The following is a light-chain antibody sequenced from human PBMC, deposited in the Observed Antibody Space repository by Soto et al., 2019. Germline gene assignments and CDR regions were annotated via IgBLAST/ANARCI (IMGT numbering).Light chain of an antibody. CDR3: QQVNSYPLT. CDR2: ATS. CDR1: QTINRA. Sequence: DIQMTQSTSSLSASVGDRVIITCRASQTINRALNWYRQKPGKAPKLLIYATSSLQSGVPSRFSGSGSGTEFTLTISSLQPEDFAAYYCQQVNSYPLTFGGGTKVDI. J-gene: IGKJ4*01. V-gene: IGKV1-17*01.